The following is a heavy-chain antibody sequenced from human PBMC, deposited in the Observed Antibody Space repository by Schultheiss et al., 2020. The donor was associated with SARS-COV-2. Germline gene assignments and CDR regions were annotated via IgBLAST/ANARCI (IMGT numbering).Heavy chain of an antibody. V-gene: IGHV4-59*01. CDR3: ARAARVEQLFSVRGGHLDY. J-gene: IGHJ4*02. D-gene: IGHD3-10*01. CDR1: SGSLIPYY. Sequence: SETLSLTCTVSSGSLIPYYWTWIRQPPGKGLEWIGYISYTGSPSYNPSLKSRVTFSLDTSKKQFSLRLNSVTAADTAVYYSARAARVEQLFSVRGGHLDYWGRGTQVTVSS. CDR2: ISYTGSP.